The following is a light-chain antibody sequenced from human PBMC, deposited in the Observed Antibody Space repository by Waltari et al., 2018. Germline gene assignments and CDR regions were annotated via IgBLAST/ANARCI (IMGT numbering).Light chain of an antibody. CDR2: DVS. CDR1: RGDVGSYTY. V-gene: IGLV2-8*01. Sequence: QSALTQPPSASGSPGQSVTISCTGTRGDVGSYTYVSWYPQEPGKGPKLIFYDVSKRPSGVPDRFSGSKSGNTASLTVSGLQAEDEADYYCCSYAGSSNSVFGGGTKLTVL. CDR3: CSYAGSSNSV. J-gene: IGLJ3*02.